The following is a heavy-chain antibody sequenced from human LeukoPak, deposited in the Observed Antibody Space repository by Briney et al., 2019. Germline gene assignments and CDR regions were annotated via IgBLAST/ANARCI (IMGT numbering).Heavy chain of an antibody. CDR3: ASSPSTTVTTPFDY. CDR2: ISSSGSTI. D-gene: IGHD4-17*01. Sequence: GGSLRLSCAASGFTFSSYEMNWVRQAPGKGLEWVSYISSSGSTIYYADSVKGRFTISRDNAKNSLYLQMNSLRAEDTAVYYCASSPSTTVTTPFDYWGQGTLVTVSS. V-gene: IGHV3-48*03. J-gene: IGHJ4*02. CDR1: GFTFSSYE.